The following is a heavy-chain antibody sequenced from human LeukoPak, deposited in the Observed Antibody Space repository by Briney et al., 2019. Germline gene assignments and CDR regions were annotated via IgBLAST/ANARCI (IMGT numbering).Heavy chain of an antibody. CDR2: IWYDGSNK. V-gene: IGHV3-33*06. J-gene: IGHJ4*02. Sequence: GGSLRLSCAASGFTFSSYGMHWVRQAPGKGLEWVAVIWYDGSNKYYADSVTGRFTISRDNSKNTLYLQMNTLIAEDTAVYYCAKALQYYYDSSGHGGGYWGQGTLVTVSS. CDR1: GFTFSSYG. D-gene: IGHD3-22*01. CDR3: AKALQYYYDSSGHGGGY.